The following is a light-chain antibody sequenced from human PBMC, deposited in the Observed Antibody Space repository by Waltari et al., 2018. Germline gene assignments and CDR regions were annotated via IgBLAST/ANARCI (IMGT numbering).Light chain of an antibody. J-gene: IGLJ3*02. V-gene: IGLV2-14*01. CDR2: DVS. CDR1: SSDVGGYNY. CDR3: SSYTSSSTSWV. Sequence: QSALTQPASVSGSPGQSITISCTGTSSDVGGYNYVSWYQQHPGKAPKLMIYDVSNRPSGFSNRFSCSKSGNTASLTISGLQAEDEADYYCSSYTSSSTSWVFGGGTKLTVL.